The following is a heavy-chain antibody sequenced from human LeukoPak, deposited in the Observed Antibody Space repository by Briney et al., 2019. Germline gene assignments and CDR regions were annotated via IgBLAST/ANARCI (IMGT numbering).Heavy chain of an antibody. J-gene: IGHJ2*01. V-gene: IGHV5-51*01. CDR3: ARHRNFDTSGYSSYWYFDL. Sequence: GESLKISCKASGYNFTSYWIGWVRQMPGKGLEWMGIIYPGDSDTIYSPSFQDQVTISAAKSISTAYLQWTSLKASDTAIYYCARHRNFDTSGYSSYWYFDLWGRGTLVTVSS. CDR2: IYPGDSDT. D-gene: IGHD3-22*01. CDR1: GYNFTSYW.